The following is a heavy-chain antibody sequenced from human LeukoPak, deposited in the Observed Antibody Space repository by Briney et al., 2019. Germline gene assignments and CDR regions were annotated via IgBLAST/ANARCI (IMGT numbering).Heavy chain of an antibody. V-gene: IGHV1-2*02. CDR2: INPNSGGT. J-gene: IGHJ3*02. D-gene: IGHD5-12*01. Sequence: ASVKVSCKASGYTFTGYYMHWVRQAPGQGLEWMGWINPNSGGTNYAQKFQGRVTMTRDTSISTAYMELSRLRSDGTAVYYCARQEWVIVATIWGIDAFDIWGQGTMVTVSS. CDR3: ARQEWVIVATIWGIDAFDI. CDR1: GYTFTGYY.